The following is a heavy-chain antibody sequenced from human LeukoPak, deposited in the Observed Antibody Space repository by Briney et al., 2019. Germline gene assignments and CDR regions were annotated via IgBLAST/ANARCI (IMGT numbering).Heavy chain of an antibody. Sequence: GGSLRLSCAASGFTFSSYSMNWVRQAPVKGLEWVSSISSSSSYIYYADSVKRRFTISRDNAKTSLYLQMNSLRAEDTAVYYCARGFGWLERRDDAFDIWGQGTMVTVSS. V-gene: IGHV3-21*01. CDR3: ARGFGWLERRDDAFDI. CDR2: ISSSSSYI. D-gene: IGHD1-1*01. J-gene: IGHJ3*02. CDR1: GFTFSSYS.